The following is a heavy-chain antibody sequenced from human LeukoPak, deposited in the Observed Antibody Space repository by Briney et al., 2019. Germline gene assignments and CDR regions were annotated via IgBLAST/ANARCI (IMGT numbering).Heavy chain of an antibody. J-gene: IGHJ3*02. CDR2: IYHSGST. CDR3: ARPTYCSSTSCSDAFDI. V-gene: IGHV4-30-2*01. D-gene: IGHD2-2*01. CDR1: GGSISSGGYY. Sequence: PSETLSLTCTVSGGSISSGGYYWSWIRQPPGKGLEWIGYIYHSGSTYYNPSLKSRVTISVDRSKNQFSLKLSSVTAADTAVYYCARPTYCSSTSCSDAFDIWGQGTMVTVSS.